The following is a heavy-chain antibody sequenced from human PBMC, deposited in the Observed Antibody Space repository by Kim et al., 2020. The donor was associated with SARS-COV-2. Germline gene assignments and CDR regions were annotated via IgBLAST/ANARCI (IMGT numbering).Heavy chain of an antibody. CDR3: ARPIAMVRGVISYYYYYGMDV. D-gene: IGHD3-10*01. CDR1: GGTFSSYA. CDR2: IIPIFGTA. V-gene: IGHV1-69*13. J-gene: IGHJ6*02. Sequence: SVKVSCKASGGTFSSYAISWVRQAPGQGLEWMGGIIPIFGTANYAQKFQGRVTITADESTSTAYMELSSLRSEDTAVYYCARPIAMVRGVISYYYYYGMDVWGQGTTVTVSS.